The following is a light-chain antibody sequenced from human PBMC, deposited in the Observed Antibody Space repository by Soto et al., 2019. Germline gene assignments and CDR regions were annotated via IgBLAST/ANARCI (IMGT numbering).Light chain of an antibody. CDR2: DVN. V-gene: IGLV2-14*03. Sequence: QSALTHLVPVDGSPGPAITISCTGTSRDIVAYNFVSWYQQHPGKAPKLMLYDVNIRPSGVSNRFSGSKSGNTASLTISGLQAEDAADYYCTSWTTISTMIFGGGTKLTGL. CDR1: SRDIVAYNF. CDR3: TSWTTISTMI. J-gene: IGLJ2*01.